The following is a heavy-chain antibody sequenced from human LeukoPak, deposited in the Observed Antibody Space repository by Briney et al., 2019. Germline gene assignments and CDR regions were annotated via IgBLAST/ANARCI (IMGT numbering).Heavy chain of an antibody. CDR2: ISGSGGST. CDR1: GFTFSSYA. D-gene: IGHD3-3*01. CDR3: AKGEGYDFWSGYYTEGAFDI. J-gene: IGHJ3*02. V-gene: IGHV3-23*01. Sequence: GGSLRLSCAASGFTFSSYAMSWVRQAPGKGLEWVSAISGSGGSTYYADSVQGRFTISRDNSKNTLYLQMNSLRAEDTAVYYCAKGEGYDFWSGYYTEGAFDIWGQGTMVTVSS.